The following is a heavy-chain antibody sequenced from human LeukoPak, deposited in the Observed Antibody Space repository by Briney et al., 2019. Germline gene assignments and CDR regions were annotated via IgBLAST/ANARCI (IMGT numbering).Heavy chain of an antibody. J-gene: IGHJ4*02. D-gene: IGHD3-22*01. CDR1: GFTVSTNY. Sequence: GGSLRLSCAASGFTVSTNYMTWVRQAPGKGLEWVSVIFNDGNAYYADSVKGRFTISRDNSKNTLYLQMNSLRAEDTAVYYCAKGHYYDGERSDYWGQGTLVTVSS. CDR3: AKGHYYDGERSDY. CDR2: IFNDGNA. V-gene: IGHV3-66*01.